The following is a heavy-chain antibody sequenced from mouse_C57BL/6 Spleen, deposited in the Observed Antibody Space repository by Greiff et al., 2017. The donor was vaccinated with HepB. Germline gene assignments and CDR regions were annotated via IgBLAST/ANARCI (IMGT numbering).Heavy chain of an antibody. CDR3: ARSPGRGYYAMDY. Sequence: QVQLQQSGAELARPGASVKMSCKASGYTFTSYTMHWVKQRPGQGLEWIGYINPSSGYTKYNQKFKDKATLTADKSSSTAYMQLSSLTSEDSAVYYCARSPGRGYYAMDYWGQGTSVTGSS. V-gene: IGHV1-4*01. CDR1: GYTFTSYT. D-gene: IGHD3-3*01. CDR2: INPSSGYT. J-gene: IGHJ4*01.